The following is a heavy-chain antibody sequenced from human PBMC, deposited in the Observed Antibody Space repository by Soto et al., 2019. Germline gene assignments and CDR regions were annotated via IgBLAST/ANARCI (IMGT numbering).Heavy chain of an antibody. V-gene: IGHV3-74*01. CDR1: GFTFSDYW. Sequence: PGGSLRLSCTASGFTFSDYWMHWVRQSPGGGLVWVSRISIDGSNIAYADSVKGRFTISRDNAENTLYLQLNSLRGEDTAVYYCVRDYRGDSGRGYDGFALWGQGTMVTVSS. CDR2: ISIDGSNI. J-gene: IGHJ3*01. CDR3: VRDYRGDSGRGYDGFAL. D-gene: IGHD4-17*01.